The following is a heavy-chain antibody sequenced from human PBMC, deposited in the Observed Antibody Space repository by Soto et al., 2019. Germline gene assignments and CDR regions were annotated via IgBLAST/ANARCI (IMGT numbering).Heavy chain of an antibody. Sequence: PSETLSLTCTVSGGSISSYFWSWIRQPPGKGLEWIGYIYSSEYTDYNPSLKSRVTISVDTSKNQFSLELSSVTAADTAVYYCARQPGIAAAGPNGMDVWGQGTTVTVSS. CDR1: GGSISSYF. CDR3: ARQPGIAAAGPNGMDV. V-gene: IGHV4-59*08. CDR2: IYSSEYT. D-gene: IGHD6-13*01. J-gene: IGHJ6*02.